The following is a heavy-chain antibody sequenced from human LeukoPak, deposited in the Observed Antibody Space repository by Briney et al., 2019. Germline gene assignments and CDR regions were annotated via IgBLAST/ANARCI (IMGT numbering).Heavy chain of an antibody. J-gene: IGHJ4*02. Sequence: SETLSLTCTVSGGSISSYYWSWVRQPPGKGLEWIGYIYYSGSTNYNPSLKSRVTISVDTSKNQFSLKLSSVTAADTAVYYCARSGEDYFDYWGQGTLVTVSS. CDR1: GGSISSYY. D-gene: IGHD3-10*01. V-gene: IGHV4-59*08. CDR3: ARSGEDYFDY. CDR2: IYYSGST.